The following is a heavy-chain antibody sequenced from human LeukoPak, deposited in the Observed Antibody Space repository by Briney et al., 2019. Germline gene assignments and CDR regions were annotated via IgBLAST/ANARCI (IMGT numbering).Heavy chain of an antibody. Sequence: PGGSLRLSCAASGFTFSSYAMSWVRQAPGKGLEWASAISGSGGSTYYADSVKGRLTISRDNSKNTLYLQMNSLRAEDTAVFYCAKGLRGYSGYGLSYWGQGTLVTVSS. V-gene: IGHV3-23*01. CDR3: AKGLRGYSGYGLSY. J-gene: IGHJ4*02. D-gene: IGHD5-12*01. CDR1: GFTFSSYA. CDR2: ISGSGGST.